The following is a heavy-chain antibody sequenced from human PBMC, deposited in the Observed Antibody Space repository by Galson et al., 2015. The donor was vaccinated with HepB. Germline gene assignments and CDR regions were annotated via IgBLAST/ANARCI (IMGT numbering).Heavy chain of an antibody. J-gene: IGHJ3*02. CDR1: GGSINSSTW. V-gene: IGHV4-4*02. CDR3: ARVAGQNFYNSWSGLAFHT. CDR2: CYHSGAT. D-gene: IGHD3-3*01. Sequence: LTCTISGGSINSSTWWSWVRPPPGEGLGWLGQCYHSGATNYNPSLKSPITRSLNKSKNQFSLNLSSVPPADTAVYYCARVAGQNFYNSWSGLAFHTWGQGTMVTVSS.